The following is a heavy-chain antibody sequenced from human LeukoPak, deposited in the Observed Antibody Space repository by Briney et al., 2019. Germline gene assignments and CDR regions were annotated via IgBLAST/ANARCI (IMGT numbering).Heavy chain of an antibody. J-gene: IGHJ4*02. Sequence: GSLRLSCAASGFTFSSYAMHWVRQAPGKGLEWVAVISYDGSNKYYADSVKGRFTISRDNSKNTLYLQMNSLRAEDTAVYYCARDGIAAAVEYYFDYWGQGTLVTVSS. CDR2: ISYDGSNK. CDR3: ARDGIAAAVEYYFDY. D-gene: IGHD6-13*01. V-gene: IGHV3-30*04. CDR1: GFTFSSYA.